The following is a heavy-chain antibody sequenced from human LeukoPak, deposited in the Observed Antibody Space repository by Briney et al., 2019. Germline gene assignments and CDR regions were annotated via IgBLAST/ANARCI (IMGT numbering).Heavy chain of an antibody. D-gene: IGHD1-26*01. Sequence: GGSLRLSCVTSGFMFSAYAMSWVRQAPGKWLEWVSIISGSGERTYCADSVKGRFTVSRDNSKNTLYLQMKSLRAEDTAVYYCVSQSYSGSDNYYFHYWGQGTLVAVSS. V-gene: IGHV3-23*01. CDR2: ISGSGERT. J-gene: IGHJ4*02. CDR3: VSQSYSGSDNYYFHY. CDR1: GFMFSAYA.